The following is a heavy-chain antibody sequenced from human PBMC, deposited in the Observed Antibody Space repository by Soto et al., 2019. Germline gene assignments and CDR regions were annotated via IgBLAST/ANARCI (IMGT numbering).Heavy chain of an antibody. CDR1: GYILSAYY. CDR3: ARSYCGGDCPNNWFDP. D-gene: IGHD2-21*02. CDR2: INPSGGTT. J-gene: IGHJ5*02. V-gene: IGHV1-46*01. Sequence: GASVKVSCKASGYILSAYYMHWVRQAPGQGLEWMGIINPSGGTTTYAQNFQGRVTMTRDTSTSTVYMELSSLTSEDTAMYYCARSYCGGDCPNNWFDPWGQGTLVTVS.